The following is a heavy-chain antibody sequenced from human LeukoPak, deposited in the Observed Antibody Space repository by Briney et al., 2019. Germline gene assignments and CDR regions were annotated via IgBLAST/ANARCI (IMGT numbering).Heavy chain of an antibody. CDR1: GGSISSGSYY. J-gene: IGHJ6*03. D-gene: IGHD3-10*01. CDR2: IYTSGST. CDR3: GRERFDRFGELLPYYYYYYMDV. Sequence: SETLSLTCTVSGGSISSGSYYWSWIRQPAGKGLEWIGRIYTSGSTNYNPSLKSRVTMSVDTSKNQFSLKLSSVTAADTAVYYCGRERFDRFGELLPYYYYYYMDVWGKGTTVTVSS. V-gene: IGHV4-61*02.